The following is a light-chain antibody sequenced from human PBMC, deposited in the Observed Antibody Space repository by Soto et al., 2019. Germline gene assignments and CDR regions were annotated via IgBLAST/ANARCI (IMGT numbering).Light chain of an antibody. CDR2: WAS. Sequence: IVMTQSPDSLAVSLGERATINSTSSQSAXYSSNNKNYLAWYQQKPGQPPKLIIYWASTRESGVPDRFSGSGSGTDFTLTISSLQAEDVAVYYCQQYYSTPFTFGQGTRLDIK. CDR3: QQYYSTPFT. J-gene: IGKJ5*01. V-gene: IGKV4-1*01. CDR1: QSAXYSSNNKNY.